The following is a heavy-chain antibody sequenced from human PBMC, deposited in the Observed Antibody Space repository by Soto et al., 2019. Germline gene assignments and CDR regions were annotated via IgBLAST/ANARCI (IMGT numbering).Heavy chain of an antibody. D-gene: IGHD2-15*01. CDR2: IYHSGST. J-gene: IGHJ4*02. V-gene: IGHV4-4*02. CDR1: GGSIRSSNW. CDR3: ARELGSLLSTSAYFDY. Sequence: PSETLSLTCAVSGGSIRSSNWWSWVRQPPGKGLEWIGEIYHSGSTNYNPSLKSRVTISVDKSKNQFSLKLSSVTAAETAVYYCARELGSLLSTSAYFDYWGQGTLVTVSS.